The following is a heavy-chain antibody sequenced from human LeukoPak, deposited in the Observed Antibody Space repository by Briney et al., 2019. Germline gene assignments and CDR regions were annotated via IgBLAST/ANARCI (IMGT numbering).Heavy chain of an antibody. Sequence: SVKVSCKASGGSFRDHAISWVRPAPGQGLEWMGGIIPLFPISKYAQRFQGRVTITADKSTSTAYMELSSLRSEDTAVYYCARERDSGYDDYYYYYGMDVWGQGTTVTVSS. CDR2: IIPLFPIS. D-gene: IGHD5-12*01. CDR1: GGSFRDHA. J-gene: IGHJ6*02. V-gene: IGHV1-69*10. CDR3: ARERDSGYDDYYYYYGMDV.